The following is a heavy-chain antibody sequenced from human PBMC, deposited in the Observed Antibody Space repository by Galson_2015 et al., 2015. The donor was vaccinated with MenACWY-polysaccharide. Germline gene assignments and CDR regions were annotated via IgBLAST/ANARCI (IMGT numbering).Heavy chain of an antibody. Sequence: QSGAEVKKPGESLKISCKGSGYSYTSYWIGWVRQMPGKGMEWMGMIYPSDSDTRYSPSFQGQVTISADKSISTAYLQWSSLRASDTAIYYCVRHLYADFWGQGTLVPVSS. CDR2: IYPSDSDT. CDR1: GYSYTSYW. J-gene: IGHJ4*02. CDR3: VRHLYADF. V-gene: IGHV5-51*01. D-gene: IGHD2-2*02.